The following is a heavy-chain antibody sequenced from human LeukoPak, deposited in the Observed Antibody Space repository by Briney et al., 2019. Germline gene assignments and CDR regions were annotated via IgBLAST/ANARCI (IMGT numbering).Heavy chain of an antibody. CDR2: TYYRSKWYN. D-gene: IGHD6-19*01. V-gene: IGHV6-1*01. CDR3: ARVLGKQWPIVPYYYYYYMDV. J-gene: IGHJ6*03. Sequence: SQTLSLTCAISGDSVSSNSAAWNWIRQSPSRGLEWLGRTYYRSKWYNDYAVSVKSRITINPDTSKNQFSLQLNSVTPEDTAVYYCARVLGKQWPIVPYYYYYYMDVWGKGTTVTASS. CDR1: GDSVSSNSAA.